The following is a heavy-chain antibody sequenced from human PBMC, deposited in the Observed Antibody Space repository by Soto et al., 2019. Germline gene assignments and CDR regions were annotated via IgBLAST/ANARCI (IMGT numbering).Heavy chain of an antibody. CDR3: ARGIATGQLDP. CDR1: GYTFTRYT. D-gene: IGHD2-15*01. J-gene: IGHJ5*02. CDR2: INTDNGNT. Sequence: QVQLVQSGAEVKKPGASVKISCKASGYTFTRYTMNWVRQAPGQRLEWMGWINTDNGNTKSSQKFPDRVIITRDTSASTAYMDLSSLRSEDTAVYYCARGIATGQLDPWGQGTLVTVSS. V-gene: IGHV1-3*04.